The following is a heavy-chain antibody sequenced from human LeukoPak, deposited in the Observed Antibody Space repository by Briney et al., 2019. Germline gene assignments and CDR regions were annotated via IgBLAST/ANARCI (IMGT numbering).Heavy chain of an antibody. D-gene: IGHD5-24*01. J-gene: IGHJ4*02. CDR1: GFTFSSYA. CDR3: AKEVEMLFDY. V-gene: IGHV3-30-3*01. CDR2: IAYDGSKR. Sequence: PGGSLRLSCAAPGFTFSSYAMHWVRQAPGKGLEWVAVIAYDGSKRNHADSVKGRFTISRDNSKNTLYLQMNSLRAEDTAVYYCAKEVEMLFDYWGQGTLVTVSS.